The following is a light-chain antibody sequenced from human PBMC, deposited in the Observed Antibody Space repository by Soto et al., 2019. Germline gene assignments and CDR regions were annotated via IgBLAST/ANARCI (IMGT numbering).Light chain of an antibody. CDR3: DAWDASRNGVV. Sequence: QSVLTQPPSASGTPGQRVTISCSGSSSNIGSNTVNWYQQLPGTAPHLLIYSNNQRPSGVHDRFSGSKAGTSATLAISGLQSADEAADYCDAWDASRNGVVFGGGTKLTVL. CDR2: SNN. J-gene: IGLJ2*01. CDR1: SSNIGSNT. V-gene: IGLV1-44*01.